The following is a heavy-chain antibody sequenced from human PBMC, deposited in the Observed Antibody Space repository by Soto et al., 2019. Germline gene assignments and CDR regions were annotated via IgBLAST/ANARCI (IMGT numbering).Heavy chain of an antibody. CDR3: ARESVSGTYRFDS. Sequence: QVQLQESGPGLVRPSETLSLTCTVSGDSLSTYYWSWIRQPAGERLEWIGRIHDTGRTNYNPSLKSRVTMSVDKSKNQFSLGVNSVTAADTAVYYCARESVSGTYRFDSWGQGTLVTVSS. J-gene: IGHJ4*02. D-gene: IGHD3-16*02. CDR1: GDSLSTYY. V-gene: IGHV4-4*07. CDR2: IHDTGRT.